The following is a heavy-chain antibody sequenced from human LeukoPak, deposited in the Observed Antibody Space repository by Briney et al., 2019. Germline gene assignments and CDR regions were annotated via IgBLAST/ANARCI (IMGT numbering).Heavy chain of an antibody. V-gene: IGHV3-7*01. CDR2: IDQDGSEK. D-gene: IGHD3-10*01. CDR3: ARGKRGVDIY. Sequence: GGSTIPSCVASGFVFSDYWMSWVRHAPGEGLEWVANIDQDGSEKYYVDSVKGRFTISRDNAQHSLYLEMNSLGAEDTAVYYCARGKRGVDIYWGQGTLVTVSS. J-gene: IGHJ4*02. CDR1: GFVFSDYW.